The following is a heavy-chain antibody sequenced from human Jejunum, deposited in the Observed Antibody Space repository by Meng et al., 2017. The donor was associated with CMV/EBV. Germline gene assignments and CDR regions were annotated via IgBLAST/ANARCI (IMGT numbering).Heavy chain of an antibody. CDR3: TTDLLLTGIFDS. D-gene: IGHD3-9*01. V-gene: IGHV3-15*07. CDR2: IRSKTYGGTT. J-gene: IGHJ4*02. CDR1: GVSFSNAW. Sequence: ASGVSFSNAWMNWVRQAPGKGLEWVGRIRSKTYGGTTAYAAPVKGTFTISRDDSRNTLYLQMNSLQTEDTGVYYCTTDLLLTGIFDSWGQGTLVTVSS.